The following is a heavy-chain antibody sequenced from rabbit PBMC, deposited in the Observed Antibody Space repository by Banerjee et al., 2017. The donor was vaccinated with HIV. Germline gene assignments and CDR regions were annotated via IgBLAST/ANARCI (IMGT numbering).Heavy chain of an antibody. CDR2: IYAGSGTT. V-gene: IGHV1S40*01. D-gene: IGHD1-1*01. J-gene: IGHJ4*01. Sequence: QSLEESGGDLVKPGASLTLTCTASGFSFSSSYYMCWVRQAPGKGLEWIACIYAGSGTTYYASWAKGRFTISKPSSTTVTLQMTSLTAADTATYFCARHVSGGGSDLWGPGTLVTVS. CDR1: GFSFSSSYY. CDR3: ARHVSGGGSDL.